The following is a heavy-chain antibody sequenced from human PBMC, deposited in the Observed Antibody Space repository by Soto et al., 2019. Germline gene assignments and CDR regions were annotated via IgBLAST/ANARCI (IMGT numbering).Heavy chain of an antibody. CDR3: ARDSAVVVAATYYYYGMDV. CDR1: GYSISSGYY. Sequence: PSETLSLTCAVSGYSISSGYYWGWIRQPPGKGLEWIGSIYHSGSTYYNPSLKSRVTISVDTSKNRFSLKLSSVTAADTAVYYCARDSAVVVAATYYYYGMDVWGQGTTVTVSS. V-gene: IGHV4-38-2*02. J-gene: IGHJ6*02. CDR2: IYHSGST. D-gene: IGHD2-15*01.